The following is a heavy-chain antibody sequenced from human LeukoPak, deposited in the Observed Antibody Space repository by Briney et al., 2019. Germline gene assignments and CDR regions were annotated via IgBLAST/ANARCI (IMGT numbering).Heavy chain of an antibody. V-gene: IGHV4-61*01. D-gene: IGHD5-18*01. CDR3: ARAPGYSYGLWVDY. CDR1: GGSIGTSSYY. J-gene: IGHJ4*02. CDR2: IYYSGST. Sequence: SETLSLTCTVSGGSIGTSSYYWSWIRQPPGKGLEWIGYIYYSGSTNYNPSLKSRVTISVDTSKNQFSLKLSSVTAADTAVYYCARAPGYSYGLWVDYWGQGTLVTVSS.